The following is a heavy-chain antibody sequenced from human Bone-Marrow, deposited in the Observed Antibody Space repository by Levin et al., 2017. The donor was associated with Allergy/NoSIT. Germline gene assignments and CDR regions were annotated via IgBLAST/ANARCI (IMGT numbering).Heavy chain of an antibody. V-gene: IGHV3-48*03. CDR1: GFTFSSYE. CDR2: ISSSGTTK. Sequence: GGSLRLSCAASGFTFSSYEMNWVRQAPGKGLEWISYISSSGTTKYYADSVKGRFTISSKTSVYLQMNSLRAEDTAIYYCARDQSSDEVTPDWYFELWGRGVLVTVSS. CDR3: ARDQSSDEVTPDWYFEL. D-gene: IGHD2-21*02. J-gene: IGHJ2*01.